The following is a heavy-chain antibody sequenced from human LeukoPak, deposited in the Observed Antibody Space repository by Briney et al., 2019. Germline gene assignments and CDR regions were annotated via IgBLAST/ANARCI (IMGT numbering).Heavy chain of an antibody. D-gene: IGHD1-1*01. V-gene: IGHV4-31*03. CDR1: GGSISSGGYY. J-gene: IGHJ5*02. CDR3: ARDLWNHDRPDRTSWFDP. CDR2: IYYSGST. Sequence: SETLSLTCTVSGGSISSGGYYWSWIRQHPGKGLEWIGYIYYSGSTYYNPSLKSRVTISVDTSKNQFSLKLSSVTAADTAVYYCARDLWNHDRPDRTSWFDPWGQGTLVNVSS.